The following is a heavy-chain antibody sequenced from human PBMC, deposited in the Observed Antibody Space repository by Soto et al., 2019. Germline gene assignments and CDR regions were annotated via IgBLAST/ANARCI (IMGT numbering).Heavy chain of an antibody. CDR2: IIPIFGTA. Sequence: QVQLVQSGAEVKKPGSSVTVSCKASGGTFSSYTISWVRQAPGQGLEWMGGIIPIFGTANYAQKFQGRVTINADESTSTADMELSSLRSEDTAVYYCARGNHRWLQLWYFDLWGRGTLVTVSS. J-gene: IGHJ2*01. V-gene: IGHV1-69*12. D-gene: IGHD5-12*01. CDR3: ARGNHRWLQLWYFDL. CDR1: GGTFSSYT.